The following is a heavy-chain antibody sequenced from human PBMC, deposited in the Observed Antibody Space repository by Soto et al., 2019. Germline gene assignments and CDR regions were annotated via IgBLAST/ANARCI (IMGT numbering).Heavy chain of an antibody. V-gene: IGHV1-2*04. CDR1: GYTFTGYY. CDR3: ARAATLGIVVVPAAPDY. J-gene: IGHJ4*02. Sequence: ASVKVSCKASGYTFTGYYIHWVRQAPGQGLEWMGWINPNSGGTNYAQKFQGWVTMTRDTSISTAYMELTRLRSDDTAVYYCARAATLGIVVVPAAPDYWGQGTLVTVSS. CDR2: INPNSGGT. D-gene: IGHD2-2*01.